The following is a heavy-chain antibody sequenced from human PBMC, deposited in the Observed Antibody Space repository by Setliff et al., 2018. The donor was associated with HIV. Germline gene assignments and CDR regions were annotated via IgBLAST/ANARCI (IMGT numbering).Heavy chain of an antibody. CDR2: IYYTGTT. V-gene: IGHV4-31*03. J-gene: IGHJ4*02. Sequence: PSETLSLTCTVSGASISSGGYYWSWIRQHPVKGLEWIGYIYYTGTTFYNPSLESRLIISLDTPKNQFSLKLSSVTAADTAVYYCARGGGYDRSGYYPFDYWGQGAPVTVSS. D-gene: IGHD3-22*01. CDR3: ARGGGYDRSGYYPFDY. CDR1: GASISSGGYY.